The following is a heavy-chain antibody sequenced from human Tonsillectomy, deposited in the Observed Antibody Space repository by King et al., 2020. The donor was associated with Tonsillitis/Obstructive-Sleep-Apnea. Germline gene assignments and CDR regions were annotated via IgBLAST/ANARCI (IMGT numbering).Heavy chain of an antibody. CDR2: INHSGST. CDR1: GGSFSGFY. J-gene: IGHJ3*02. Sequence: VQLQQWGAGLLKPSEPLSLPCAVYGGSFSGFYWTWIRQPPGKGLEWIGEINHSGSTNYNPSLKSRVTISVDTSKNQFSLKLSSVTAADTAVYYCAGVVVAADAFDIWGQGTMVTVSS. D-gene: IGHD2-15*01. CDR3: AGVVVAADAFDI. V-gene: IGHV4-34*01.